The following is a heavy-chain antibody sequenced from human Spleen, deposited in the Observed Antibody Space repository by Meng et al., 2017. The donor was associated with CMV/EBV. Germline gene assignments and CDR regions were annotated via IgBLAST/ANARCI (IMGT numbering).Heavy chain of an antibody. CDR2: ISSSSSYI. CDR1: GFTFSTNT. CDR3: ARGTHDIWSGSPMDV. V-gene: IGHV3-21*01. J-gene: IGHJ6*02. Sequence: GESLKISCTASGFTFSTNTMNWVRQAPGKGLEWVSSISSSSSYIYYADSVKGRLTISRDNAKNSVYLEMNDLRAEDTAVYYCARGTHDIWSGSPMDVWGQGSTVTVSS. D-gene: IGHD3-3*01.